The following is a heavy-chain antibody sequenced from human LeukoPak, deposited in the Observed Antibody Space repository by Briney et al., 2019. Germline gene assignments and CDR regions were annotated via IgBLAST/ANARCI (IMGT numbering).Heavy chain of an antibody. CDR1: GFTFSSYA. D-gene: IGHD3-3*01. V-gene: IGHV3-23*01. Sequence: GGSLRLSCAASGFTFSSYAMSWVRQAPGKGLEWVSAISGSGGSTYYADSVKGRFTISRDNSKNTLDLQMNSLRAEDTAVYYCAKDSNRYYDFWSGYYTGYYYYGMDVWGRGTTVTVSS. CDR3: AKDSNRYYDFWSGYYTGYYYYGMDV. CDR2: ISGSGGST. J-gene: IGHJ6*02.